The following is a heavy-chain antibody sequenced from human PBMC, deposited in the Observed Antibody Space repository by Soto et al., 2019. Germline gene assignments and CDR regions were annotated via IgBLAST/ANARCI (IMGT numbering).Heavy chain of an antibody. CDR1: GFTFSSYW. Sequence: GGSLRLSCAASGFTFSSYWMHWVRQAPGKGLVWVSRINSDGSSTSYADSVKGRFTISRDNAKNTLYLQMNSLRAEDTAVYYCARAIYDFWSGYSGVNYYYGMDVWGQGTTVTVSS. V-gene: IGHV3-74*01. CDR2: INSDGSST. CDR3: ARAIYDFWSGYSGVNYYYGMDV. D-gene: IGHD3-3*01. J-gene: IGHJ6*02.